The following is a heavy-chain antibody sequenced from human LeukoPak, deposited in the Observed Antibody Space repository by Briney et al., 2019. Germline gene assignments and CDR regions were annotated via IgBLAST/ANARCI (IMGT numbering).Heavy chain of an antibody. CDR3: ARAPSEIGGYYPEYFRH. CDR2: IKSDGST. CDR1: GFTFSSYW. V-gene: IGHV3-74*01. J-gene: IGHJ1*01. D-gene: IGHD3-22*01. Sequence: GGSLRLSRAASGFTFSSYWMHWVRQAPGKGLVWVSRIKSDGSTRYADSVKGRFTISRDNAKNTVSLQMTSLRAGDTGVYYCARAPSEIGGYYPEYFRHWGQGTLVIVSS.